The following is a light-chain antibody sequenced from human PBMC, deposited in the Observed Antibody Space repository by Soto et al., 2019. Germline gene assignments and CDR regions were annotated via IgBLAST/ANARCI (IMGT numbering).Light chain of an antibody. CDR1: QSLLHSNGFNY. Sequence: EIVVTQSPLSLPVILGGSASISCRSSQSLLHSNGFNYVDWYLQRPGQSPQLLIYMASSRDSVVPDRVRGSGAGTVFTLTSNRGEAEDGGIYYCMQDVQTPWSWGQGTKEQIK. CDR2: MAS. CDR3: MQDVQTPWS. J-gene: IGKJ1*01. V-gene: IGKV2-28*01.